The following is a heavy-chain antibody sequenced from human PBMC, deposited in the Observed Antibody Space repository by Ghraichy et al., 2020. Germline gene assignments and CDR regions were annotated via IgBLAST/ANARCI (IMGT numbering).Heavy chain of an antibody. Sequence: GESLNISCAASGFTFSSYAMSWVRQAPGKGLEWVSAISGSGSSTYYADSVKGRFTISRDNSKNTLYLQMNSLRAEDTAVYYCAKSVGTVDYYYYYGMDVWGQGTTVTVSS. CDR3: AKSVGTVDYYYYYGMDV. CDR1: GFTFSSYA. V-gene: IGHV3-23*01. J-gene: IGHJ6*02. D-gene: IGHD7-27*01. CDR2: ISGSGSST.